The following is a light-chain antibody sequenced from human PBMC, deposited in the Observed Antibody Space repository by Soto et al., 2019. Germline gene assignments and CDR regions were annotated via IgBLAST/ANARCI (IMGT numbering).Light chain of an antibody. J-gene: IGKJ1*01. V-gene: IGKV1-9*01. Sequence: DIQLTQSPSFLSASVGDRVIITCRANQDIASYLAWYQQKPGKAPKLLIYDASTLQSGVPSKFSGGGSGTEFTLTISSLQPEDFATYYCQQLNYYPLTFGQGTKVEIK. CDR2: DAS. CDR3: QQLNYYPLT. CDR1: QDIASY.